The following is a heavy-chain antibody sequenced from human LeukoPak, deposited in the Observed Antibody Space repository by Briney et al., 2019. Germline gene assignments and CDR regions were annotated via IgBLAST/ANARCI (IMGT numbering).Heavy chain of an antibody. J-gene: IGHJ6*03. Sequence: GGSLRLPCAASGFTFSNAWMSWVRQAPGKGLEWVANIKQDGSEKYYVDSVKGRFTISRDNAKNSLYLQMNSLRAEDTAVYYCARSVFSGSYWYYYYYYMDVWGKGTTVTISS. CDR3: ARSVFSGSYWYYYYYYMDV. D-gene: IGHD1-26*01. V-gene: IGHV3-7*01. CDR2: IKQDGSEK. CDR1: GFTFSNAW.